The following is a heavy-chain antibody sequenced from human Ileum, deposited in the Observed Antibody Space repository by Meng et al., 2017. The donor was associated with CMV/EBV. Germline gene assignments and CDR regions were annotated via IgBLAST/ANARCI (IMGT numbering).Heavy chain of an antibody. D-gene: IGHD4-17*01. V-gene: IGHV3-7*01. CDR1: GFIFTDYR. J-gene: IGHJ6*02. CDR2: IKQDGSEK. Sequence: GESLKISCAPSGFIFTDYRMNWVRQTPGKGLEWVANIKQDGSEKYYVDSVKGRFTISRDNAKNSLYLQMNSLRAEDTAVYYCARDRDYPRYYYYGMDVWGQGTTVTVSS. CDR3: ARDRDYPRYYYYGMDV.